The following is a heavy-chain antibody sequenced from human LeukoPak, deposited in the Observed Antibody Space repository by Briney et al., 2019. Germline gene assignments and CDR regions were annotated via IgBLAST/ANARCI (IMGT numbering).Heavy chain of an antibody. CDR1: GGXISSYY. J-gene: IGHJ4*02. CDR2: IYDRGST. CDR3: ARGRTFDN. V-gene: IGHV4-59*01. Sequence: SETLSLTCTVPGGXISSYYCSWIRQPPGKGLEWIGNIYDRGSTKYNPSLKSRVTISVDTSKNQFSLRLSSVTAADTAVYYCARGRTFDNWGQGTLVTVSS.